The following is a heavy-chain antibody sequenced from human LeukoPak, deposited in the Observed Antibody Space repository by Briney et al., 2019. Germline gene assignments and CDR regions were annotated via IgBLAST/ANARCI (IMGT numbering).Heavy chain of an antibody. CDR1: GFTFSSYS. CDR2: ISSSSSYI. Sequence: GGSLRLSCAASGFTFSSYSMNWVRKAQGKGLEWVSSISSSSSYIYYADSVKGRFTISRDNAKNSLYLQMNSLRAEDTAVYYCARDSRYGSGSYWGQGTLVTVSS. CDR3: ARDSRYGSGSY. V-gene: IGHV3-21*04. J-gene: IGHJ4*02. D-gene: IGHD3-10*01.